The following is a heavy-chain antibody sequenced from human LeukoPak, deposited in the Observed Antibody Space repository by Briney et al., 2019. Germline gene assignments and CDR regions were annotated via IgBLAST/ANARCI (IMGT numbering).Heavy chain of an antibody. CDR2: IKSKTDGETT. V-gene: IGHV3-15*01. J-gene: IGHJ4*02. D-gene: IGHD3-10*01. CDR3: TTDLGTYYHGSQRLIPIDY. Sequence: GGSLRLSCVDSGFTFTNAWMSWVRQAPGKGLEWIDRIKSKTDGETTNYAEPVRGRFTISRDDSKSAVYLQMNSLKIEDTAVYYCTTDLGTYYHGSQRLIPIDYWGQGTLVTVSS. CDR1: GFTFTNAW.